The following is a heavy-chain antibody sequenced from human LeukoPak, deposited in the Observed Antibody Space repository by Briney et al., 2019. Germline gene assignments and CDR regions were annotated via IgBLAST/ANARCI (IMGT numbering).Heavy chain of an antibody. CDR1: GYTFTSYG. D-gene: IGHD2-2*01. J-gene: IGHJ4*02. CDR2: MNPNSGNT. CDR3: ARGGNDCSSTSRHFYDDY. V-gene: IGHV1-8*01. Sequence: ASVKVSCKASGYTFTSYGINWVRQATGQGLEWMGWMNPNSGNTGYAQKFQGRVTMTRNTSISTAYMELSSLRSEDTAVYYCARGGNDCSSTSRHFYDDYWGQGTLVTVSS.